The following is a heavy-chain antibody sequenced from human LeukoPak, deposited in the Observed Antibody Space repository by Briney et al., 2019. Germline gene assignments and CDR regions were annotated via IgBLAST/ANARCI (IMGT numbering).Heavy chain of an antibody. V-gene: IGHV3-23*01. CDR1: GFTFSSYA. Sequence: GGSLRLSCAASGFTFSSYAMSWVRQAPGRGLEWVSAISGSGGSTYYADSVKGRFTISRDNSKNTLYLQMNSLRAEDTAVYFCAKDRDSSSWWGGEKFDYWGQGTRVTVSS. CDR2: ISGSGGST. D-gene: IGHD6-13*01. J-gene: IGHJ4*02. CDR3: AKDRDSSSWWGGEKFDY.